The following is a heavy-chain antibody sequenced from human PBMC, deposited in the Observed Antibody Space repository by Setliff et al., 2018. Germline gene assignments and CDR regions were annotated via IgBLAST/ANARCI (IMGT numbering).Heavy chain of an antibody. Sequence: VSCKVSEGHFSSYAISWVRQAPGQGLEWMGRIIPIFGTANYAQKFQGRVTITADKSTSTAYMELSSLRSEDTAVYYCARGRHPPWSGYPYYYMDVWGKGTTVTVSS. D-gene: IGHD3-3*01. CDR1: EGHFSSYA. CDR3: ARGRHPPWSGYPYYYMDV. CDR2: IIPIFGTA. V-gene: IGHV1-69*06. J-gene: IGHJ6*03.